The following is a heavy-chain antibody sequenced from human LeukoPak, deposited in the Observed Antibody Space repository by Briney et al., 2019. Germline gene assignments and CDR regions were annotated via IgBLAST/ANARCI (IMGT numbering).Heavy chain of an antibody. CDR2: IYHSGST. J-gene: IGHJ4*02. V-gene: IGHV4-4*02. Sequence: PSETLSLTCAVSGGSISSSNWWSWVRQPPGKGLEWIGEIYHSGSTYYNPSLKSRVTISVDTSKNQFSLKLSSVTAADTAVYYCARDTGDYGSGDPYYFDYWGQGTLVTVSS. CDR1: GGSISSSNW. CDR3: ARDTGDYGSGDPYYFDY. D-gene: IGHD3-10*01.